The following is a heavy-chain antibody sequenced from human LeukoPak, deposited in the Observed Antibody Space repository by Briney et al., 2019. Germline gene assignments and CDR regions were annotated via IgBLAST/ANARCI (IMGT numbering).Heavy chain of an antibody. CDR3: AREGTAGTNLNWFDP. D-gene: IGHD1-1*01. V-gene: IGHV4-34*01. J-gene: IGHJ5*02. Sequence: NPSETLSLTCAVYGGSFSGYYWSWIRQPPGKGLEWIGEINHSGSTNYNPSLKSRVTISVDTSKNQFSLKLSSVTAADTAVYYCAREGTAGTNLNWFDPWGQGTLVTVSS. CDR1: GGSFSGYY. CDR2: INHSGST.